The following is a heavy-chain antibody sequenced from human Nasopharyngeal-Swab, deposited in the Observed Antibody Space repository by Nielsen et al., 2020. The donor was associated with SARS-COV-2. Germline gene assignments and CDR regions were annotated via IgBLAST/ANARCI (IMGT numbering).Heavy chain of an antibody. CDR1: GCTFSSYA. J-gene: IGHJ6*03. Sequence: SVKVSCKASGCTFSSYAISWVRQAPGQGLEWVGRIIPILGIANYAQKFQGRVTITADKSTSTAYMELSSLRSEDTAVYYCAFCRGAGYYYYYMDVWGKGTTVTVSS. V-gene: IGHV1-69*04. CDR2: IIPILGIA. CDR3: AFCRGAGYYYYYMDV. D-gene: IGHD6-13*01.